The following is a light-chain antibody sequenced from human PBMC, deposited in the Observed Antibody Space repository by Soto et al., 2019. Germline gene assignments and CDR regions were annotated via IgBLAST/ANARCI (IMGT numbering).Light chain of an antibody. J-gene: IGKJ2*01. CDR2: GAS. Sequence: EIVFTQSPGTLSLSPGERATLSCRASQSVSSSYLAWYQQKPGQAPRLLIYGASSRATGIPDRFSGSGSGKVITLTISRLEPKDFAVYYCQQYGISPLYTFGQGTQLEIK. CDR3: QQYGISPLYT. V-gene: IGKV3-20*01. CDR1: QSVSSSY.